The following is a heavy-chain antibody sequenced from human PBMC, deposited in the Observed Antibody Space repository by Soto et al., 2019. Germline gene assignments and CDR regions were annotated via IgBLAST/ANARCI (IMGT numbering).Heavy chain of an antibody. Sequence: SETLSLTCDVSGDTISTGGYTWAWIRQPPGEALEWIGYVYHSGSTYYNPSLKSRVTISVDRSKNQFSLKLSSVTAADTAVYYCARTESGTFDPWGQGTLVTSP. CDR3: ARTESGTFDP. CDR2: VYHSGST. J-gene: IGHJ5*02. CDR1: GDTISTGGYT. V-gene: IGHV4-30-2*01. D-gene: IGHD1-7*01.